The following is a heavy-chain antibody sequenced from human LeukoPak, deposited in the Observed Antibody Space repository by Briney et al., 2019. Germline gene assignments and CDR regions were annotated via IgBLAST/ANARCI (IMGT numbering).Heavy chain of an antibody. J-gene: IGHJ3*02. Sequence: SVKVSCKPSRGTFSSYAISWVRQAPGQGLEWMGRIIPIFGTANYAQRFQGRVTITAEESTSTDYMEMSSVRSEDTAVYYCASQSPYSARGDAFDIWGQGTMVTVSS. V-gene: IGHV1-69*13. D-gene: IGHD2-21*01. CDR1: RGTFSSYA. CDR3: ASQSPYSARGDAFDI. CDR2: IIPIFGTA.